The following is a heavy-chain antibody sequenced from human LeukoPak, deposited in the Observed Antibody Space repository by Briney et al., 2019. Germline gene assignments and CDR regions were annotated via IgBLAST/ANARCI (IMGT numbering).Heavy chain of an antibody. CDR1: GGSISSSSYY. Sequence: SETLSLTCTVSGGSISSSSYYWGWIRQPPGKGLEWIGSIYHSGSTYYNPSLKSRVTISVDTSKNQFSLKLSSVTAADTAVYYCARVNGNYVWGSYRYFDYWGQGTLVTVSS. D-gene: IGHD3-16*02. J-gene: IGHJ4*02. V-gene: IGHV4-39*07. CDR2: IYHSGST. CDR3: ARVNGNYVWGSYRYFDY.